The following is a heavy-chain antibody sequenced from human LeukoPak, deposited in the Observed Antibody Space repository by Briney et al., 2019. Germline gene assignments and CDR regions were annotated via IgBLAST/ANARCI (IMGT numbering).Heavy chain of an antibody. D-gene: IGHD3-9*01. V-gene: IGHV1-46*01. J-gene: IGHJ6*03. CDR3: ARVSYDILNGDYYMDV. Sequence: ASVKLSCNASGYTFTSYYMRWVRQAPGQGLEWMGIINPSGGSTSYAQKFQGRVTMTRDMSASTVYMELSSLRSEDTAVYYCARVSYDILNGDYYMDVWGKGTTVTVSS. CDR2: INPSGGST. CDR1: GYTFTSYY.